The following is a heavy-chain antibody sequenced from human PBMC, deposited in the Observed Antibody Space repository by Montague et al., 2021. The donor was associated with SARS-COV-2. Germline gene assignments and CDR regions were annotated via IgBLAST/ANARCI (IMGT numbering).Heavy chain of an antibody. Sequence: SETLSLTCTVSGDSISGSSYYWAWIRQPPGKGLEWSGSIYYSGSTYYNPSLKSRVTISVDTSKNQFSLKLSSVTAAATAVYYCARTPRRNSGGYSVNFDXWGKGTMVTVSS. CDR3: ARTPRRNSGGYSVNFDX. CDR1: GDSISGSSYY. V-gene: IGHV4-39*01. J-gene: IGHJ3*02. D-gene: IGHD3-22*01. CDR2: IYYSGST.